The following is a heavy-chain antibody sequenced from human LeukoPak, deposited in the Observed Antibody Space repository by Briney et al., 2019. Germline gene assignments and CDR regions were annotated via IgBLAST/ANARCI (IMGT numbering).Heavy chain of an antibody. CDR2: ISSEADST. D-gene: IGHD5-12*01. J-gene: IGHJ4*02. CDR3: ARWGSAWLRTDNRYLDY. CDR1: GFTFSTYW. V-gene: IGHV3-23*01. Sequence: GGSLRLSCAASGFTFSTYWMSWVRQAPGKGLEWVSGISSEADSTYYTGSMKGRFTISRDNSKNTLYLQMNSLRAEDTAVYYCARWGSAWLRTDNRYLDYWGQGTLVTVSS.